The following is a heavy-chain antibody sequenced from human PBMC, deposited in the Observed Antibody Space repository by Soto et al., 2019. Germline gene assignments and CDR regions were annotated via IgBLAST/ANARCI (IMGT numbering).Heavy chain of an antibody. V-gene: IGHV3-30*18. J-gene: IGHJ4*02. CDR2: ISYDGSNK. CDR1: GFTFSNYG. Sequence: QVQLVESGGGVVQPGRSLRLSCAASGFTFSNYGMHWVRQAPGKGLEWVAGISYDGSNKFYADSVKGRFTISRDISKNKLYVQMHSLRAEDTAVYFCEKRMVRGVNDFDYWGQGTLVTVSS. D-gene: IGHD3-10*01. CDR3: EKRMVRGVNDFDY.